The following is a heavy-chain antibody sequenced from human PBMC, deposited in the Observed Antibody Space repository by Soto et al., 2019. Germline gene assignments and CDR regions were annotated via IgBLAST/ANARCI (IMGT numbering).Heavy chain of an antibody. Sequence: QVQLQESGPGLVKPSQTLSLTCTVSGGSISSGGYYWSWIRQHPGKGLEWIGYIYYSGRTYYNPSHNRRGNISVDTSKNPFSLELGSVTAADTAVYYCSRDPVVVPAAMYWYFDLWGRGTLGNVSS. CDR2: IYYSGRT. J-gene: IGHJ2*01. D-gene: IGHD2-2*01. V-gene: IGHV4-31*03. CDR1: GGSISSGGYY. CDR3: SRDPVVVPAAMYWYFDL.